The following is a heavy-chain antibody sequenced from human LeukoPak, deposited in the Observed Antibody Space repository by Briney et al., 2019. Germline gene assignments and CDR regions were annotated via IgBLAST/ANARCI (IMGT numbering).Heavy chain of an antibody. V-gene: IGHV1-69*05. CDR1: GVTFSSYA. CDR2: IIPIFGTA. CDR3: ARGESNWFDP. J-gene: IGHJ5*02. Sequence: SVKVSCKASGVTFSSYAISWVRQAPGQGLEWMGGIIPIFGTANYAQKFQGRVTITTDESTSTAYMELSSLRSEDTAVYYCARGESNWFDPWGQGTLVTVSS.